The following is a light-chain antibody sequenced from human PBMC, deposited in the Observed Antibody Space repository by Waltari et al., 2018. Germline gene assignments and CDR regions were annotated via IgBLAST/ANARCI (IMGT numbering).Light chain of an antibody. J-gene: IGLJ3*02. Sequence: QSVLTQPPSVSAFPGHKVTISCSGGPSTLGNNGVYWYRQLPGSVPELLIYETNGRPTGTPDRFSASKSGTSATLDITGLQPGDEADYYCGTWDSSMAVWLFGGGTKLIV. CDR2: ETN. CDR1: PSTLGNNG. V-gene: IGLV1-51*02. CDR3: GTWDSSMAVWL.